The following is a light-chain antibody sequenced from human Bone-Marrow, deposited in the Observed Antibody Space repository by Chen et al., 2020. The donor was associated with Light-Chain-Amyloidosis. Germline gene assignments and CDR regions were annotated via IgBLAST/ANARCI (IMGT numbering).Light chain of an antibody. J-gene: IGLJ2*01. CDR1: DLPTKY. CDR3: QSADRSGTYEVI. CDR2: RDT. Sequence: SYELPQPPSVSVSPGQTARITGSGDDLPTKYAYWYQQKPGQAPVLVIHRDTERPSGISERFSGSSSGTTATLTISGVQAEDEADYHCQSADRSGTYEVIFGGGTKLTVL. V-gene: IGLV3-25*03.